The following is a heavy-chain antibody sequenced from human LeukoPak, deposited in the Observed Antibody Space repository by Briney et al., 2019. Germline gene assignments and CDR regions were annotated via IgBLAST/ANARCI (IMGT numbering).Heavy chain of an antibody. D-gene: IGHD3-10*01. CDR1: GGSFSGYY. V-gene: IGHV4-34*01. Sequence: PSETLSLTCAVYGGSFSGYYWSWIRQPPGKGLEWIGEINHSGSTNYNPSLKSRVTISVDTSKNQFSLKLSSVTAADTAVYYCARGRSTMVRGVNIFYFDYWGQGTLVTVSS. J-gene: IGHJ4*02. CDR3: ARGRSTMVRGVNIFYFDY. CDR2: INHSGST.